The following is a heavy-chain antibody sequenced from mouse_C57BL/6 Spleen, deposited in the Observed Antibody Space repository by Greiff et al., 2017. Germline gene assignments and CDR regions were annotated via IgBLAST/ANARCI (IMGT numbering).Heavy chain of an antibody. D-gene: IGHD2-1*01. J-gene: IGHJ4*01. V-gene: IGHV10-1*01. Sequence: EVQRVESGGGLVQPKGSLKLSCAASGFSFNTYAMNWVRQAPGKGLEWVARIRSKSNNYATYYADSVKDRFTISRDDSESMLYLQMNNLKTEDTAMYYCVRDYYDSYAMDYWGQGTSVTVSS. CDR2: IRSKSNNYAT. CDR3: VRDYYDSYAMDY. CDR1: GFSFNTYA.